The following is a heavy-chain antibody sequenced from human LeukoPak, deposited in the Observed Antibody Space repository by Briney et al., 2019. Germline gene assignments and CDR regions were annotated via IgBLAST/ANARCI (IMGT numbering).Heavy chain of an antibody. CDR2: INHSGST. CDR1: GGSFSGYY. J-gene: IGHJ4*02. CDR3: AGRSDYFAY. V-gene: IGHV4-34*01. Sequence: SETLSLTCAVYGGSFSGYYWSWIRQPPGKGLEWIGEINHSGSTNYNPSLKSRVTISVDTSKNQFSLKLTSVTAADTAVYYCAGRSDYFAYWGQGTLATVSS.